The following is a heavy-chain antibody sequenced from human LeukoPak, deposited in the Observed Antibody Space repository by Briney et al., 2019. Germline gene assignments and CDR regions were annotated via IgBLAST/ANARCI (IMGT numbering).Heavy chain of an antibody. CDR2: IYYIGST. CDR3: ARQAFCSGSSCNPFDY. Sequence: PSETLSLTCTVSGGSISSGFWSWIRQPPGKGLEWIGYIYYIGSTNYNPSLKSRVTISIDTSKSQFSLKLSSVTAADTAVYYCARQAFCSGSSCNPFDYWGQGTLVTVSS. D-gene: IGHD2-15*01. J-gene: IGHJ4*02. V-gene: IGHV4-59*08. CDR1: GGSISSGF.